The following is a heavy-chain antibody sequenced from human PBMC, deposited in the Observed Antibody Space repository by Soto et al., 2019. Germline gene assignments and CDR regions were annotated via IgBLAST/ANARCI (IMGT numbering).Heavy chain of an antibody. CDR2: IYYSGST. CDR3: ARRGRGSSGNNWFDP. Sequence: SETLSLTCTVSGGSISSSSYYWGWIRQPPGKGLEWIGSIYYSGSTYYNPSLKSRVTISVDTSKNQFSLKLSSVTAADTAVYYCARRGRGSSGNNWFDPWGQGTLVTVSS. D-gene: IGHD6-13*01. CDR1: GGSISSSSYY. J-gene: IGHJ5*02. V-gene: IGHV4-39*01.